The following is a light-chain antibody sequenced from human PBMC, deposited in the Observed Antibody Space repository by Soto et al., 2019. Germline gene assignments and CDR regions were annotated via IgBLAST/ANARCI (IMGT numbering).Light chain of an antibody. CDR3: SSFTTTSTYV. CDR2: EVS. J-gene: IGLJ1*01. V-gene: IGLV2-18*02. Sequence: QSALTQPPSVSGSPGQSVTVSCTGTSSDVGSYNHVAWYQQPPGTAPKLMIYEVSNRPSGVPDRFSGSKPGNTASLTISGLQAEDEADYYCSSFTTTSTYVFGTGTKVTVL. CDR1: SSDVGSYNH.